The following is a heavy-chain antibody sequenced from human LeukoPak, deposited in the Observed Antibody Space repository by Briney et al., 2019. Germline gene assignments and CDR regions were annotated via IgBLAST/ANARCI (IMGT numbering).Heavy chain of an antibody. CDR1: GYTFTSYG. CDR2: TSAYNGNT. J-gene: IGHJ1*01. Sequence: ASVKVSCKASGYTFTSYGISWVRQAPGQGLEWMGWTSAYNGNTNYAQKLQGRVTMTTDTSTSTAYMELRSLRSDDTAVYYCARDPVVTAKTAAEYFQHWGQGTLVTVSS. CDR3: ARDPVVTAKTAAEYFQH. D-gene: IGHD2-21*02. V-gene: IGHV1-18*01.